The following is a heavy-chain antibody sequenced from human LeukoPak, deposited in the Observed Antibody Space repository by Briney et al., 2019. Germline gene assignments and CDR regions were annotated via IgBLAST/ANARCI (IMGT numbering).Heavy chain of an antibody. J-gene: IGHJ3*02. Sequence: GGSLRLSCAASGFTFSSYGMHWVRQAPGKGLEWVAVISYDGSNKYYADSVKGRFTISRDNSKNTLYLQMNSLRAEDTAVYYCAKDPGYSSSWFGAFDIWGQGTMVTVSS. V-gene: IGHV3-30*18. CDR2: ISYDGSNK. CDR1: GFTFSSYG. CDR3: AKDPGYSSSWFGAFDI. D-gene: IGHD6-13*01.